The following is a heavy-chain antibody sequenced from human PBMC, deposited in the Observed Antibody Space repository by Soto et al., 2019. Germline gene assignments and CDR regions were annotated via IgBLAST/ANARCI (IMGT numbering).Heavy chain of an antibody. Sequence: SETLSLTCAVSGGSISSYYWSWIRQPPGKGLEWIGYIFYRGSTHYSPSLKSRVTISLNTSKSQFYMTLSSVTAADTAVYYCASGDGTPTMTGYYYYHGLDIWGQGTTVTVSS. J-gene: IGHJ6*02. CDR2: IFYRGST. CDR3: ASGDGTPTMTGYYYYHGLDI. CDR1: GGSISSYY. D-gene: IGHD4-17*01. V-gene: IGHV4-59*01.